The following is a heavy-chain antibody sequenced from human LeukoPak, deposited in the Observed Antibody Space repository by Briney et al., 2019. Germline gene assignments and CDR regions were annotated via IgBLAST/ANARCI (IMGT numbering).Heavy chain of an antibody. J-gene: IGHJ4*02. Sequence: GGSLRLSCAASGFTFRNAWMSWVRQAPGKGLEWVGRIKSKTDGGTTDYAAPVKGRFTISRDDSKNTLNLQMNSLKTEDTAVYYCTTDSWSSGYFYYFDYWGQGTLVTVSS. D-gene: IGHD5-12*01. CDR3: TTDSWSSGYFYYFDY. CDR1: GFTFRNAW. V-gene: IGHV3-15*01. CDR2: IKSKTDGGTT.